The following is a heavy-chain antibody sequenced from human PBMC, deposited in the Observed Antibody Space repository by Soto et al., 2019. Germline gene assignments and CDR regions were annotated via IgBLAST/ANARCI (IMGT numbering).Heavy chain of an antibody. V-gene: IGHV3-30-3*01. D-gene: IGHD1-26*01. CDR3: ARDNSGGSYYPYYYGMDV. Sequence: PGGSLRLSCAASGFTFSSYAMHWVRQAPGKGLEWVAVISYDGSNKYYADSVKGRFTISRDNSKNTLYLQMNSLRAEDTAVYYCARDNSGGSYYPYYYGMDVWGQETTVTVSS. CDR1: GFTFSSYA. J-gene: IGHJ6*02. CDR2: ISYDGSNK.